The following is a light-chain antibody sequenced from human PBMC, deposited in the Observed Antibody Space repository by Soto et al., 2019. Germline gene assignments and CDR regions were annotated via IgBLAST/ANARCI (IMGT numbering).Light chain of an antibody. Sequence: DIQMTQYPSSLSASVGDRVTITCRASQSISSYLNWYQQKPGKAPKLLIYAASSLQSGVPSRFSGSGSGTDFTLTISSLQPEDFATYYCQQSYSTPHFAGGTKVDIK. J-gene: IGKJ4*01. CDR3: QQSYSTPH. CDR2: AAS. CDR1: QSISSY. V-gene: IGKV1-39*01.